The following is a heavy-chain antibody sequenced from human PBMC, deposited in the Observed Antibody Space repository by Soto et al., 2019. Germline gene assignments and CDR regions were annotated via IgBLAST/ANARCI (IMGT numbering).Heavy chain of an antibody. J-gene: IGHJ5*02. CDR2: IYYSGST. CDR3: ARGIYCSGGSCYGRWFDP. CDR1: GGSISSYY. D-gene: IGHD2-15*01. V-gene: IGHV4-59*01. Sequence: SETLSLTCTVSGGSISSYYWSWIRQPPGKGLEWIGYIYYSGSTNYNPSLKSRVTISVDTSKNHFSLKLSSVTAADTAVYYFARGIYCSGGSCYGRWFDPWGQGTLVTVSS.